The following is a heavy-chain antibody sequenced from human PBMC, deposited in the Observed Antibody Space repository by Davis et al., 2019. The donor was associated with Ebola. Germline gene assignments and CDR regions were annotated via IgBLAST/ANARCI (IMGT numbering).Heavy chain of an antibody. Sequence: SETLSLTCTVSGGSVSSGSYYWSWIRQPPGKGLEWIGEINHSGSTNYNPSLKGRVTISVDTSKNQFSLKLSSVTAADTAVYYCARLAYYYDSSGFDYWGQGTLVTVSS. J-gene: IGHJ4*02. D-gene: IGHD3-22*01. CDR1: GGSVSSGSYY. CDR3: ARLAYYYDSSGFDY. V-gene: IGHV4-39*07. CDR2: INHSGST.